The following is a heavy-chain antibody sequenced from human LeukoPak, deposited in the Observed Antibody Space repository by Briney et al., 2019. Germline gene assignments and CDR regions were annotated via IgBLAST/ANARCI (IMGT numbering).Heavy chain of an antibody. V-gene: IGHV3-23*01. CDR2: IISGSGGST. Sequence: GGSLRLSCAASGFTFSSYAMSWVRQAPGKGLEWVSAIISGSGGSTYYADSVKGRFTISRDNYKNTLYLQMNSLRAEDTAVYYCAKDMSEYYFHYWGQGTLVTVSS. D-gene: IGHD3-10*02. CDR1: GFTFSSYA. CDR3: AKDMSEYYFHY. J-gene: IGHJ4*02.